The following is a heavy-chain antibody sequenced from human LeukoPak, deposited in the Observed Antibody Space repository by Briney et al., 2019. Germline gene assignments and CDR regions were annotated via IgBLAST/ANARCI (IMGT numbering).Heavy chain of an antibody. CDR1: GFTFRNYW. Sequence: GGSLRLSCAASGFTFRNYWMRWVRQAPGKGLEWVANIKEDGSEKYYVDSVKGRFTISRDNAKNSLYLQMNSLRAEDTAVYYCAKDLGFRAAAGNFDYWGQGTLVTVSS. CDR2: IKEDGSEK. J-gene: IGHJ4*02. V-gene: IGHV3-7*01. CDR3: AKDLGFRAAAGNFDY. D-gene: IGHD6-13*01.